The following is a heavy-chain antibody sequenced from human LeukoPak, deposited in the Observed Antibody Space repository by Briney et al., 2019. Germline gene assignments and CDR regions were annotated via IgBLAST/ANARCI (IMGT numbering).Heavy chain of an antibody. V-gene: IGHV3-48*02. J-gene: IGHJ4*02. Sequence: GGSLRLSCAASGVMKTYSMNLVRQAPGEGLEGISYISSSSITLNYEASVKGRFTISRDNAKNLVFLHMNSLRDEDTAVYYCARSGNYYDTSGLLYWGQGALVIVSS. CDR1: GVMKTYS. D-gene: IGHD3-22*01. CDR2: ISSSSITL. CDR3: ARSGNYYDTSGLLY.